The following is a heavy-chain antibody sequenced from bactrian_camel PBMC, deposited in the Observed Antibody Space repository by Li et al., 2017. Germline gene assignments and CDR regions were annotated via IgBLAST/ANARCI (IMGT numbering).Heavy chain of an antibody. CDR2: IDTDGNT. V-gene: IGHV3S26*01. CDR3: AAARYNGYQRGLDAHFTY. D-gene: IGHD5*01. J-gene: IGHJ4*01. Sequence: HVQLVESGGGSVQSGGSLRLSCRLSGYTKATYCMAWFRQAPGQEREGVAEIDTDGNTSYADSVKGRFTISLDNAKNTLYLEMNSLKPEDTAMYYCAAARYNGYQRGLDAHFTYWGQGTQVTVS. CDR1: GYTKATYC.